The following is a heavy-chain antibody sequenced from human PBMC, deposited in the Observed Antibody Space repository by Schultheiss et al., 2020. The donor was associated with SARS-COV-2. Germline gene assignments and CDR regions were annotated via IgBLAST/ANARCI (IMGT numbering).Heavy chain of an antibody. CDR2: ISSSSSYI. CDR3: ASSNDPLWFGEITASSFDY. J-gene: IGHJ4*02. D-gene: IGHD3-10*01. CDR1: GFTFSSYS. Sequence: GGSLRLSCAASGFTFSSYSMNWVRQAPGKGLEWVSSISSSSSYIYYADSVKGRFTISRDNAKNSLYLQMNSLRAEDTAVYYCASSNDPLWFGEITASSFDYWGQGTLVTVSS. V-gene: IGHV3-21*01.